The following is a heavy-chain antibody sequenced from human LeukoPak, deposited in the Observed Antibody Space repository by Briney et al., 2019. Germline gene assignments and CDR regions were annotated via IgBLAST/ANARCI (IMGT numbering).Heavy chain of an antibody. D-gene: IGHD6-13*01. J-gene: IGHJ4*02. Sequence: GGSLRLSCAASGFTFSSYAMTWVRQAPGKGLQWVSDISGNGYSIYYADSLKGRFTISRDNSKATLYLQMNSLRAEDTAVYYCATNSSSWYIDQWGQGTLVTVSS. CDR2: ISGNGYSI. CDR1: GFTFSSYA. V-gene: IGHV3-23*01. CDR3: ATNSSSWYIDQ.